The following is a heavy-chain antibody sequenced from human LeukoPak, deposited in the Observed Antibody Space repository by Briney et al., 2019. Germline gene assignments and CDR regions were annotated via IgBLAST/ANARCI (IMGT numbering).Heavy chain of an antibody. V-gene: IGHV4-39*01. CDR3: ARAFYSSGWFFDN. CDR1: GGSISSTSYF. D-gene: IGHD6-19*01. J-gene: IGHJ4*02. Sequence: NPSETLSLTCTASGGSISSTSYFWVWIRQPPGKGLEWIGSIYYSGSTYYNPSLKSRVTISVDRSRNQFSLQLSSVTASDTAVHYCARAFYSSGWFFDNWGQGTLVTVSS. CDR2: IYYSGST.